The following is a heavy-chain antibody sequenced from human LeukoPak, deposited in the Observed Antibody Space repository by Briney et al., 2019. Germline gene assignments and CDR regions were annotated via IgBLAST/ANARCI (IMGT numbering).Heavy chain of an antibody. Sequence: GGSLRLSCAASGFTFTRYWMHWVRQAPGKGLVWVSRVNPDGSSTIYGDSVKGRFTSSRDNAKNTLYLQMNSLRAEDTAVYYCARGGSYGDYWGQGILVTVSS. V-gene: IGHV3-74*01. CDR2: VNPDGSST. CDR1: GFTFTRYW. CDR3: ARGGSYGDY. D-gene: IGHD3-16*01. J-gene: IGHJ4*02.